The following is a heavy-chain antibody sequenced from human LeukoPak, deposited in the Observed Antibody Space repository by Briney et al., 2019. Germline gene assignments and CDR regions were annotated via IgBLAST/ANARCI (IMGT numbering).Heavy chain of an antibody. V-gene: IGHV3-30-3*01. CDR2: ISYDGSMK. Sequence: GRSLRLSCAASGFSFSSYAMHWVRQAPGKGLEWVTIISYDGSMKYYADSVKGRFTIFRDNSKNTLFLQMNSLRAEDTAVYYCARDWRSGGWTGPLDHWGQGTLVTVSS. CDR1: GFSFSSYA. J-gene: IGHJ4*02. D-gene: IGHD6-19*01. CDR3: ARDWRSGGWTGPLDH.